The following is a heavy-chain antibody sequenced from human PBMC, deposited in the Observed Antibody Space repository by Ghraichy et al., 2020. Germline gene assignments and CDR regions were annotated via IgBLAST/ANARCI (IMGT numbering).Heavy chain of an antibody. CDR2: IYYSGST. CDR1: GGSISSYY. J-gene: IGHJ2*01. V-gene: IGHV4-59*01. CDR3: ARRVATIREWYFDP. Sequence: SQTLSLTCTVSGGSISSYYWSWIRQPPGKGLEWIGYIYYSGSTNYNPSLKSRVTISVDTSKDQFSLKLSSVTAADTAVYYCARRVATIREWYFDPWGRGTLVTVSS. D-gene: IGHD5-12*01.